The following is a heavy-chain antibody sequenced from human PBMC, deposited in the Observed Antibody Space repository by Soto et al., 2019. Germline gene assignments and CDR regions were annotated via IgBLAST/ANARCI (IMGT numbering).Heavy chain of an antibody. CDR2: ISQDGGIQ. J-gene: IGHJ4*02. CDR1: GFTFSSYT. D-gene: IGHD1-26*01. CDR3: VTSELSFAY. V-gene: IGHV3-30-3*01. Sequence: QVHLVESGGSVVQPGRSLRLSCAASGFTFSSYTMHWVRQAPGRGLELVAVISQDGGIQHYADSVKGRFTISRDNSESTLYLQMNGLSSEDTAVYYCVTSELSFAYWGQGSLVTVSS.